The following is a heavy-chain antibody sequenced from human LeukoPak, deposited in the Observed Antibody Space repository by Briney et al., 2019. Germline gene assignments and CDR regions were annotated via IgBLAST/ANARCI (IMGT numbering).Heavy chain of an antibody. CDR2: IKPDGSET. J-gene: IGHJ4*02. V-gene: IGHV3-7*01. CDR3: ARAGMTGTPDY. CDR1: GLIFTNFW. D-gene: IGHD1-7*01. Sequence: GGSLRLSCEVSGLIFTNFWMTWVRQAPGKGLEWVANIKPDGSETYYVDSVKGRFTLSRDNARNSLYLQMNYVGVDDTAVYHCARAGMTGTPDYWGQGTLVTVSS.